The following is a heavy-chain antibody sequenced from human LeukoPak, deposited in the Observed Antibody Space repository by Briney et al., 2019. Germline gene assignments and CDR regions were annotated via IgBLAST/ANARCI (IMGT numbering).Heavy chain of an antibody. D-gene: IGHD5-12*01. V-gene: IGHV1-8*01. CDR3: ARWSGYEKDYYYYYMDV. J-gene: IGHJ6*03. CDR2: MNPNSGNT. CDR1: GYTFTSYD. Sequence: ASVKVSSKASGYTFTSYDINWVRQATGQGLEWMGWMNPNSGNTGYAQKFQGRVTMTRNTSISTAYMELSSLRSEDTAVYYCARWSGYEKDYYYYYMDVWGKGTTVTVSS.